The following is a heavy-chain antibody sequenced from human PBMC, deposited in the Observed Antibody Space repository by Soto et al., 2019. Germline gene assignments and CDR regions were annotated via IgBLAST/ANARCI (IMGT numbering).Heavy chain of an antibody. D-gene: IGHD3-3*01. Sequence: ASVTVSCKASGYTFTSYGISWVRQAPGQGLEWMGWISAYNGNTNYAQKLQGRVTMTTDTSTSTAYMELRSLRSDDTAVYYCARVQGYDFWSGYRPIDYYYMDVWGKGTTVTVSS. V-gene: IGHV1-18*01. CDR2: ISAYNGNT. CDR3: ARVQGYDFWSGYRPIDYYYMDV. CDR1: GYTFTSYG. J-gene: IGHJ6*03.